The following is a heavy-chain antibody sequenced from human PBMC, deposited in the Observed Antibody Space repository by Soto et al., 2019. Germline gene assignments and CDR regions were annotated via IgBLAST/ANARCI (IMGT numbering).Heavy chain of an antibody. J-gene: IGHJ4*02. CDR3: AREVVGALDY. V-gene: IGHV3-48*03. Sequence: PGGSLRLSCAASGFTFSSYEMNWVRQAPGKGLEWVSYISSSGSTIYYADSVKGRFTISRDNAKNSLYLQMNSLRAEDTAVYYCAREVVGALDYWGQGTLVTVSS. CDR1: GFTFSSYE. D-gene: IGHD1-26*01. CDR2: ISSSGSTI.